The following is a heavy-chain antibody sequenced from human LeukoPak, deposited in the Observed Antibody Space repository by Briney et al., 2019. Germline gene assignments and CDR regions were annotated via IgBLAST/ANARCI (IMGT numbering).Heavy chain of an antibody. Sequence: PSETLSLTCTVSGGSISSYYWSWIRQPPGKGLEWIGYIYYSGSTNYNPSLKSRVTISVDTSKNQFSLKLSSVTAADTAVYYCARGPDRVVVPAAIESGADWFDPWGQGTLVTVSS. CDR3: ARGPDRVVVPAAIESGADWFDP. CDR2: IYYSGST. D-gene: IGHD2-2*01. V-gene: IGHV4-59*12. J-gene: IGHJ5*02. CDR1: GGSISSYY.